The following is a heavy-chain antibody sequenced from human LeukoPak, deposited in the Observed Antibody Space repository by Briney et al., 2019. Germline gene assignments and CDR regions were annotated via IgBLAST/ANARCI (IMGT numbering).Heavy chain of an antibody. J-gene: IGHJ6*02. CDR3: IRDSLYSNYVGSYYYYYYGMDV. Sequence: GGSLRLSCTASGFTFGGYAMSWVRQAPGKGLEWVGFIRSKAYGGTTEYAASVKGRFSISRDDSKSIAYLQMNSLKTEDTAVYYCIRDSLYSNYVGSYYYYYYGMDVWGQGTTVTVSS. CDR2: IRSKAYGGTT. D-gene: IGHD4-11*01. CDR1: GFTFGGYA. V-gene: IGHV3-49*04.